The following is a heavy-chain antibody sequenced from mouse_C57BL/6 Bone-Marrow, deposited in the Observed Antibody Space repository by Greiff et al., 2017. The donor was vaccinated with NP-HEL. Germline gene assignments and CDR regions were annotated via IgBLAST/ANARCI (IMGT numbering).Heavy chain of an antibody. CDR1: GFTFTDSN. CDR3: ARNDGYYPYYAMDY. CDR2: INPTNGGT. Sequence: EVQLQPSVPELVKPGASVKISCKASGFTFTDSNMDWVKQRPGKSLEWIGGINPTNGGTNCNPKFKGKATVTVDQSSSTAYMELRSLTSEDTAVYYCARNDGYYPYYAMDYWGQGTSVTVAS. D-gene: IGHD2-3*01. V-gene: IGHV1-18*01. J-gene: IGHJ4*01.